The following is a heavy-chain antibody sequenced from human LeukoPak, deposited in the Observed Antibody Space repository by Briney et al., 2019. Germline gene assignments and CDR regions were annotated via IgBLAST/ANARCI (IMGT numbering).Heavy chain of an antibody. J-gene: IGHJ6*02. CDR2: INSDGSST. CDR3: ARWTNIVVVPAAPYGGHGMDV. CDR1: GFTFSSYW. Sequence: GGSLRLSCAASGFTFSSYWMHWVRQAPGKGLVWVSRINSDGSSTSYADSVKGRFTISRDNAKNTLYLQMNSLRAEDTAVYYRARWTNIVVVPAAPYGGHGMDVWGQGTTVTVSS. V-gene: IGHV3-74*01. D-gene: IGHD2-2*01.